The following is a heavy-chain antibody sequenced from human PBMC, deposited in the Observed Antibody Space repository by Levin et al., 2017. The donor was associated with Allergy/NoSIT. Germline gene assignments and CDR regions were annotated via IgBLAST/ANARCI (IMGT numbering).Heavy chain of an antibody. D-gene: IGHD2-15*01. J-gene: IGHJ4*02. CDR1: GFTVSNNY. V-gene: IGHV3-53*01. Sequence: GESLKISCAASGFTVSNNYMSWVRQAPGKGLEWVSIIYSGGSTYYADSVKGRFSISRDNSKNTLYLQMNSLRAEDTAVYYCARDFCSGGGCYADYWGQGTLVTVSS. CDR2: IYSGGST. CDR3: ARDFCSGGGCYADY.